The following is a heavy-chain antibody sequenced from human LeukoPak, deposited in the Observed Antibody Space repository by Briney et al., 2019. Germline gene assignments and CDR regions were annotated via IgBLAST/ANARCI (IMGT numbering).Heavy chain of an antibody. CDR2: IYTSGST. Sequence: SETLSLTCTVSGGSISSYYWSWIRQPAGKGLEWIGRIYTSGSTNYNPSLKSRVTMSVDTSKNQFSLKLSSGTAADTAVYYCARDRFLEWLGTWFDPWGQGTLVTVSS. J-gene: IGHJ5*02. CDR1: GGSISSYY. D-gene: IGHD3-3*01. CDR3: ARDRFLEWLGTWFDP. V-gene: IGHV4-4*07.